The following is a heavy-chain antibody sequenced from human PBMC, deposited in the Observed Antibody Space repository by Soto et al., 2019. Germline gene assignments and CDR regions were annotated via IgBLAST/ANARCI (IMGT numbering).Heavy chain of an antibody. D-gene: IGHD6-6*01. CDR3: ARAKEYTSSSGMDV. Sequence: SLKVSCKASGYTFTSYYMHWVRQAPGQGLEWMGIINPSGGSTSYAQKFQGRVTMTRDTSKNQFSLQLNSLTPEDTAVYYCARAKEYTSSSGMDVWGQGITVNVSS. CDR1: GYTFTSYY. V-gene: IGHV1-46*01. J-gene: IGHJ6*02. CDR2: INPSGGST.